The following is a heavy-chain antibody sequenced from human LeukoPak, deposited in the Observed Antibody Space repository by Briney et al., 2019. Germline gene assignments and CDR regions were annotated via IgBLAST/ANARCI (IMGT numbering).Heavy chain of an antibody. CDR2: INHSGST. CDR1: GGSFSGYY. D-gene: IGHD2-2*02. Sequence: SETLSPTCAVYGGSFSGYYWSWIRQPPGKGLKWIGEINHSGSTNYNPSLKSRVTISVDTSKNQFSLKLSSVTAADTAVYYCARGRLRVQGYCSSTSCYTRGPFDYWGQGTLVTVSS. J-gene: IGHJ4*02. V-gene: IGHV4-34*01. CDR3: ARGRLRVQGYCSSTSCYTRGPFDY.